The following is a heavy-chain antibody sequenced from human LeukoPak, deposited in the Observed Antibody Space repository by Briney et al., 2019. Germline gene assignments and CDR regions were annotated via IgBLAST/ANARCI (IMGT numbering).Heavy chain of an antibody. Sequence: PGGSLRLSCAASGFTFSSYAMSWVRQAPGKGLEWVSAIRGSGGSTYYADSVKGRFTISRDNSKNTLCLQMNSLRAEDTAVYYCAKGRNWGLGHYFDYWGQGTLVTVSS. V-gene: IGHV3-23*01. J-gene: IGHJ4*02. D-gene: IGHD7-27*01. CDR1: GFTFSSYA. CDR2: IRGSGGST. CDR3: AKGRNWGLGHYFDY.